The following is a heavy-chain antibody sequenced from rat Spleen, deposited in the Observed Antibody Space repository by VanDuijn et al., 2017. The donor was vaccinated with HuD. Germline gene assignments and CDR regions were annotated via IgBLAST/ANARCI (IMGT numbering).Heavy chain of an antibody. J-gene: IGHJ2*01. CDR2: ISTGGGNT. V-gene: IGHV5-25*01. Sequence: EVQLVESGRGLVQPGGSMRLSCSASGFTFSDYYMTWIRQAPGKGLEWVASISTGGGNTYYRDSVRGRFTISRDKAKTTLYLQMDSLRSEDTAMYFCARMVVITSPFFDNWGQGVMVTVSS. CDR3: ARMVVITSPFFDN. CDR1: GFTFSDYY. D-gene: IGHD1-12*02.